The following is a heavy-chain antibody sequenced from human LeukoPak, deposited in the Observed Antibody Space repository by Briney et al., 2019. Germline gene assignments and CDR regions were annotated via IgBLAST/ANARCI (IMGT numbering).Heavy chain of an antibody. D-gene: IGHD1-26*01. CDR1: GYTFTGYY. J-gene: IGHJ4*02. Sequence: ASVKVSCKASGYTFTGYYMHWVRQAPGQGLEWMGWINPNSGGTNYAQKFQGRVTMTRDTSISTVYLELSRLRSDDTAVYYCARGSGSYEAGFDYWGQGTLVTVSS. CDR3: ARGSGSYEAGFDY. CDR2: INPNSGGT. V-gene: IGHV1-2*02.